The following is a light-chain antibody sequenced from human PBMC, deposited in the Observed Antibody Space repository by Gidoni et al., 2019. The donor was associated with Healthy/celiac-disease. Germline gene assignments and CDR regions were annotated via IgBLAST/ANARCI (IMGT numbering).Light chain of an antibody. Sequence: DIVMTQSPLYLPVTPGEPASISCRSSQSLLHSNGYNYLDWYLQKPGQSPQLLIYLGSNRASGVPDRFSSSGSGTDFTLKISRVEAEDVGVYYCMQALQTPLYTFGQGTKLEIK. J-gene: IGKJ2*01. CDR3: MQALQTPLYT. V-gene: IGKV2-28*01. CDR1: QSLLHSNGYNY. CDR2: LGS.